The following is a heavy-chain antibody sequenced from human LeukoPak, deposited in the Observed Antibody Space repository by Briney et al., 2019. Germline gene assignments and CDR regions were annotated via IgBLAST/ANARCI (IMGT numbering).Heavy chain of an antibody. CDR3: ARVSGYSYGYCRDY. V-gene: IGHV4-38-2*02. CDR2: IYHSGST. Sequence: PSETLSLTCTVSGYSISSGYYGGWIRQPPGKGLEWIGSIYHSGSTYYNPSLKSRVTISVDTSKNQFSLKLSSVTAADTAVYYCARVSGYSYGYCRDYWGQETRVTVSS. J-gene: IGHJ4*02. CDR1: GYSISSGYY. D-gene: IGHD5-18*01.